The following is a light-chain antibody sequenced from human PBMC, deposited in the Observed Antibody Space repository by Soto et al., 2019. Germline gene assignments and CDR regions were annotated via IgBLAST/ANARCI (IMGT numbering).Light chain of an antibody. CDR2: AAY. J-gene: IGKJ1*01. V-gene: IGKV1-39*01. CDR1: QGFSTY. CDR3: QQSYTTSWT. Sequence: DIQMTQSPSSLSASVADRVTITCRASQGFSTYLNWYQQKPGNAPKLLIYAAYTLQSGVPSRFSGSGSETDFTLTISSLQPEDFATYYCQQSYTTSWTFGQGTKVDIK.